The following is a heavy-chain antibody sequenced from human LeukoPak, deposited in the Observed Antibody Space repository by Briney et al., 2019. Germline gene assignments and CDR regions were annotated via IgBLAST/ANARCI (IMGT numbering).Heavy chain of an antibody. CDR3: ARGEGGVTRMTTVTPPEFDY. V-gene: IGHV3-48*01. CDR1: GFTFSSYS. D-gene: IGHD4-11*01. CDR2: TSSSSSTI. J-gene: IGHJ4*02. Sequence: GGSLRLSCAASGFTFSSYSMNWVRQAPGKGLEWVSYTSSSSSTIYYADSVKGRFTISRDNAKNSLYLQMNSLRAEDTAVYYCARGEGGVTRMTTVTPPEFDYWGQGTLVTVSS.